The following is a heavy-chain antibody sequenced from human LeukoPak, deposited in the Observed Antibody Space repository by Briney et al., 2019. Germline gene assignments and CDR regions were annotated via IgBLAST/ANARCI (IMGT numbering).Heavy chain of an antibody. CDR3: TTDSAAVAGSVDY. Sequence: GGSLRLSCAASGFTFNNAWMSWVRQAPGKGLEWVGRIKSKTDGGTTDYAAPVKGRFTISRDDSKNTLYLQMNSLKTEDTAVYYCTTDSAAVAGSVDYWGQGTLVTVSS. V-gene: IGHV3-15*01. CDR1: GFTFNNAW. CDR2: IKSKTDGGTT. D-gene: IGHD6-19*01. J-gene: IGHJ4*02.